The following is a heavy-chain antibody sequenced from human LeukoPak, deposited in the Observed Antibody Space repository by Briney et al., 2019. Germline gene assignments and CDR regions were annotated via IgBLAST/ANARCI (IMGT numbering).Heavy chain of an antibody. J-gene: IGHJ6*03. Sequence: KTSETLSLTCTVSGGSISSYYWSWIRQPPGKGLEWIGEINHSGSTNYNPSLKSRVTISVDTSKNQFSLKLSSVTAADTAVYYCAGGSSWYYYYYMDVWGKGTTVTVSS. CDR2: INHSGST. CDR3: AGGSSWYYYYYMDV. V-gene: IGHV4-34*01. D-gene: IGHD6-13*01. CDR1: GGSISSYY.